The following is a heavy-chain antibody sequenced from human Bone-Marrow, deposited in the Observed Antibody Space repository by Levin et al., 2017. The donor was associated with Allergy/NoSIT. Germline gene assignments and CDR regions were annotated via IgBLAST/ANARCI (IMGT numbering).Heavy chain of an antibody. V-gene: IGHV3-74*01. Sequence: GGSLRLSCAASGFTFSSYWMHWVRQAPGKGLVWVSRINSDGSSTSYADSVKGRFTISRDNAKNTLYLQMNSLRAEDTAVYYCARDVIAVAGTNWFDPWGQGTLVTVSS. D-gene: IGHD6-19*01. J-gene: IGHJ5*02. CDR3: ARDVIAVAGTNWFDP. CDR1: GFTFSSYW. CDR2: INSDGSST.